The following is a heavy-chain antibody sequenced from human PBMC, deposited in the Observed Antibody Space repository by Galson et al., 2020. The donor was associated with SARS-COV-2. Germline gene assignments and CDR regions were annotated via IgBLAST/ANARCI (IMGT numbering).Heavy chain of an antibody. J-gene: IGHJ6*02. Sequence: GESLKISCAASGFTFRTYWMHWVRQVSGKGLVWVARINSDGGSTIYADSVKGRFTISRDNAKNTLYLQMNSLRVEDTAVYYCAREGADPWDDYVMDVWGQGITVTVSS. D-gene: IGHD1-1*01. CDR1: GFTFRTYW. V-gene: IGHV3-74*01. CDR3: AREGADPWDDYVMDV. CDR2: INSDGGST.